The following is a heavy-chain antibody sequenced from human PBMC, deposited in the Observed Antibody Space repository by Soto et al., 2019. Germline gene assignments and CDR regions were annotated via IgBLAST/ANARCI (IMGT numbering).Heavy chain of an antibody. CDR2: IWYDGSNK. J-gene: IGHJ4*02. D-gene: IGHD3-10*01. Sequence: PGGSLRLSCAASGFTFSSYGMHWVRQAPGKGLEWVAVIWYDGSNKYYADSVKGRFTISRDNSKNTPYLQMNSLRAEDTAVYYCARDSNFWSGYSFYYYGSGSPGPLTTWGQGTLVTVSS. V-gene: IGHV3-33*01. CDR3: ARDSNFWSGYSFYYYGSGSPGPLTT. CDR1: GFTFSSYG.